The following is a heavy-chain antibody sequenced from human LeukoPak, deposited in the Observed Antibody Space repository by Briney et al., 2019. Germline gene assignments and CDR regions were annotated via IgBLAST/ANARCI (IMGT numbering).Heavy chain of an antibody. V-gene: IGHV3-23*01. Sequence: GGSLRLSCAASGFTFSSYAMSWVRQAPGKGLEWVSAISGSGGSTYYADSVKGRFTISRDNSKNTLYLQMNSLRAEDTAVYYCAKDTYDYGDPTEGVYWGQGTLVTVSS. CDR2: ISGSGGST. D-gene: IGHD4-17*01. CDR1: GFTFSSYA. J-gene: IGHJ4*02. CDR3: AKDTYDYGDPTEGVY.